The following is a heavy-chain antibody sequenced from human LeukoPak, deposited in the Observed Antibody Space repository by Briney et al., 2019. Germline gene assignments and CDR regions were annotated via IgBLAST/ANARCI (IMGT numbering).Heavy chain of an antibody. D-gene: IGHD3-22*01. CDR1: GGSFSGYY. Sequence: SETLSLTCAVYGGSFSGYYWSWIRQPPGKGLEWIGRIYTSGSTNYNPSLKSRVTMSVDTSKNQFSLKLSSVTAADTAVYYCARGARGYYYDSSGYYYANWFDPWGQGTLVTVSS. V-gene: IGHV4-59*10. CDR3: ARGARGYYYDSSGYYYANWFDP. CDR2: IYTSGST. J-gene: IGHJ5*02.